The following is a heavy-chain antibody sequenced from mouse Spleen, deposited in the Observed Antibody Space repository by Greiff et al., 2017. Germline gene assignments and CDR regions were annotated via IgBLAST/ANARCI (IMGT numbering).Heavy chain of an antibody. J-gene: IGHJ2*01. V-gene: IGHV14-1*02. Sequence: EVKLVESGAELVRPGALVKLSCKASGFNIKDYYMHWVKQRPEQGLEWIGWIDPGNGNTIYDPKFQGKASITADTSSNTAYLQLSSLTSEDTAVYYCAYDYDTSYFDYWGQGTTLTVSS. CDR3: AYDYDTSYFDY. CDR2: IDPGNGNT. CDR1: GFNIKDYY. D-gene: IGHD2-4*01.